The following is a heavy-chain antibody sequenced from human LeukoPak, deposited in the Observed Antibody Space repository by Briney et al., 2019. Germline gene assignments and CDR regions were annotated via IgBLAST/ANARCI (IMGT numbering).Heavy chain of an antibody. D-gene: IGHD3-22*01. CDR3: ARVGYYDSSGSNGDY. CDR2: INHSGST. J-gene: IGHJ4*02. V-gene: IGHV4-34*01. Sequence: PSETLSLTCAVSGGSISSYYWSWIRQPPGKGLEWIGEINHSGSTNYNPSLKSRVTISVDTSKNQFSLKLSSVTAADTAVYYCARVGYYDSSGSNGDYWGQGTLVTVSS. CDR1: GGSISSYY.